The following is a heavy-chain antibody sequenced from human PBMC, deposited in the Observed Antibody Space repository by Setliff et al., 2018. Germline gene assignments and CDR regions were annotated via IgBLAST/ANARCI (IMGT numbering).Heavy chain of an antibody. CDR1: GGTFSSYA. Sequence: ASVKVSCKASGGTFSSYAISWVRQAPGQGLEWMGGINTNTGNPSYAQGFTGRFVFSLDPSVSTAYLQISSLKAEDTALYYCATGSLVAAGTGHWGQGTLVTVSS. CDR2: INTNTGNP. D-gene: IGHD6-13*01. J-gene: IGHJ4*02. V-gene: IGHV7-4-1*02. CDR3: ATGSLVAAGTGH.